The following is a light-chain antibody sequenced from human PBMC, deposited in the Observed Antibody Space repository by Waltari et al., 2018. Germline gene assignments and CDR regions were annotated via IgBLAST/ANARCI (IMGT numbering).Light chain of an antibody. J-gene: IGKJ4*01. CDR2: VAS. CDR3: QQYGNPPIT. V-gene: IGKV3-20*01. Sequence: ETVLTQSPGTLSLSPGETATLSCRASQSISSRYLAWYQQTPGQAPRLLIYVASSRAPGTPDRFSGSGSDTDFALTIYRLQPEDFAVYYCQQYGNPPITFGGGTKVEPK. CDR1: QSISSRY.